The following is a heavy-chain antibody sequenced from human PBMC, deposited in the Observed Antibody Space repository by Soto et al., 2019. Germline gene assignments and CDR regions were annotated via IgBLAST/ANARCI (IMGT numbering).Heavy chain of an antibody. Sequence: XSVNVTWKACGGGFSSYTSRELRQTPGQGLEWMGAIIPIFRTAHYAQTFQGRVTLTADESTSTAYTELSSLRSEDPAVYYCARDLTTEQDDYWGQGTLVTVSS. CDR2: IIPIFRTA. CDR1: GGGFSSYT. CDR3: ARDLTTEQDDY. V-gene: IGHV1-69*01. J-gene: IGHJ4*02. D-gene: IGHD4-17*01.